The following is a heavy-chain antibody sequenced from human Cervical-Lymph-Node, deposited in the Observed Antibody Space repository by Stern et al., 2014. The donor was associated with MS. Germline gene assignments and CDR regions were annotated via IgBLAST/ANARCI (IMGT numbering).Heavy chain of an antibody. J-gene: IGHJ4*02. Sequence: VQLVESGPGLVKPSQTLSLTCTVSGGSISSGSYYWSWIRQPAGKGLEWIGRIYTSGSTNYNPSLKSRVTISVDTSKNQFALKLTSVTAADTAVYYCARVSREVDYWGQGTLVTVSS. CDR3: ARVSREVDY. V-gene: IGHV4-61*02. CDR1: GGSISSGSYY. CDR2: IYTSGST. D-gene: IGHD3-3*02.